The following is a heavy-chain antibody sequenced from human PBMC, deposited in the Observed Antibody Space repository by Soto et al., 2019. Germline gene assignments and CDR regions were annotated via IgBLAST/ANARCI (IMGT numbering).Heavy chain of an antibody. Sequence: QVQLVESGGGVVQPGRSLRLSCVASGFTFSAYGMHWVRQAPGKGLEWVAVISYDANNKKYADSVKGRFTISRDYSNNTLYLQMNSLRPEDTAVYYCAKPRGLGYEILAHFDSWGQGALVTVSS. CDR2: ISYDANNK. CDR3: AKPRGLGYEILAHFDS. CDR1: GFTFSAYG. D-gene: IGHD3-9*01. J-gene: IGHJ4*02. V-gene: IGHV3-30*18.